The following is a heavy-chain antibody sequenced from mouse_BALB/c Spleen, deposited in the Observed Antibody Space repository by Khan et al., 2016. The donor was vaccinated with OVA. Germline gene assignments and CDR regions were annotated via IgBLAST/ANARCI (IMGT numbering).Heavy chain of an antibody. CDR1: GYSITSDYA. Sequence: EVELVESGPGLVKPSLSLSLTCTVTGYSITSDYAWNWIRQFPGNKLEWMGFITYSGNTNYNPSLKSRFSITRDTSKNQFFLQLNSVTTEDTATYYCARVYGGDFDYWGQGTTLTVSS. J-gene: IGHJ2*01. CDR3: ARVYGGDFDY. D-gene: IGHD1-1*01. CDR2: ITYSGNT. V-gene: IGHV3-2*02.